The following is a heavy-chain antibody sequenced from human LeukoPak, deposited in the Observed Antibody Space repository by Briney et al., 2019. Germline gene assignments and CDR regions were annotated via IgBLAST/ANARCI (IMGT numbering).Heavy chain of an antibody. CDR3: ARAQLLWFGESPYAFDI. D-gene: IGHD3-10*01. Sequence: SETLSLTCTVSGGSISSYYWSWIRQPPGKGLEWIGYIYYSGSTNYNPSLKSRVTISVDTSKNQFSLKLSSVTAADTAVYYCARAQLLWFGESPYAFDIWGQGTMVTVSS. CDR2: IYYSGST. V-gene: IGHV4-59*01. J-gene: IGHJ3*02. CDR1: GGSISSYY.